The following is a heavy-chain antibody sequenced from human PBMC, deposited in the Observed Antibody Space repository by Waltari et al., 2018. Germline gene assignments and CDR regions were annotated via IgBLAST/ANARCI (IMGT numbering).Heavy chain of an antibody. CDR2: IYYSGST. CDR3: ARGVATIRGYYYYYMDV. D-gene: IGHD5-12*01. J-gene: IGHJ6*03. V-gene: IGHV4-59*01. CDR1: GGSISSYY. Sequence: QVQLQESGPGLVKPSETLSLTCTVSGGSISSYYWSWIRQPPGKGLEWIGYIYYSGSTNYNPSLKSRVTISVDTSKNQFSLKLSSVTAADTAVYYCARGVATIRGYYYYYMDVWGKGTTVTVSS.